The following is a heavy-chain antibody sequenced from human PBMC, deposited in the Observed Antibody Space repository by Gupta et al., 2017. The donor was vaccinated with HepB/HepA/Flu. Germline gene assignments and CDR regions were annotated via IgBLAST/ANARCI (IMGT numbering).Heavy chain of an antibody. V-gene: IGHV3-33*01. D-gene: IGHD1-14*01. CDR1: GFTFSSYG. CDR2: IWYDGSNK. J-gene: IGHJ6*02. CDR3: ARKRTSSGYYYGMDV. Sequence: QVQLVESGGGVVQPGRSLRLSCAASGFTFSSYGMRWVRQATGKGLEWGAVIWYDGSNKYYADSVKGRFTISRDNSKNTLYLQMNSLRAEDTAVYYCARKRTSSGYYYGMDVWGQGTTVTVSS.